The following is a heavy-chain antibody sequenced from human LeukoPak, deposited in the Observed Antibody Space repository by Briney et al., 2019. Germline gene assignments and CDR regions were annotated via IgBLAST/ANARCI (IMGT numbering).Heavy chain of an antibody. Sequence: GGSLRLSCAASGFTVSSSYMSWVRQAPGKGLEWVSVIYSVGSTYYADSVKDRFTISRDHSKNTLYLQMNSVRAEDTAVYYCAGYSSGWVYGMDVWGQATTVTVSS. CDR2: IYSVGST. J-gene: IGHJ6*02. CDR3: AGYSSGWVYGMDV. CDR1: GFTVSSSY. D-gene: IGHD6-19*01. V-gene: IGHV3-66*01.